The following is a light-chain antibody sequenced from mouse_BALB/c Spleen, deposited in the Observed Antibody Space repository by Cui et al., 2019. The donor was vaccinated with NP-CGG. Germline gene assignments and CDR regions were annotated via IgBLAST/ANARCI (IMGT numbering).Light chain of an antibody. CDR3: ALWYSNHWV. CDR1: TGAVTTNNY. CDR2: GTN. J-gene: IGLJ1*01. Sequence: QAVVTQESALTTSPGETVTLTCRSSTGAVTTNNYANWVQEKPDHVLTGLIGGTNNRAPGVPARFSGSLIGDKAALTITGAQTEDEAIYFCALWYSNHWVFGGGTKLTVL. V-gene: IGLV1*01.